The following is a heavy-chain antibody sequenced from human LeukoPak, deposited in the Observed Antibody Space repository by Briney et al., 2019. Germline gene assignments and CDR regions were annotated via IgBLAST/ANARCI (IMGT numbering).Heavy chain of an antibody. CDR1: GFSISDHH. D-gene: IGHD3-10*01. Sequence: GGSLRLSCAASGFSISDHHMIWVRQAPGKGLEWLSSITTISHYIYYAGSVRGRIAISTDNAKNSLYLQMNSLRAEDTAVYYCARDFSRLAGFGVNWYFDLWGRGTLVTVSS. CDR2: ITTISHYI. J-gene: IGHJ2*01. V-gene: IGHV3-21*01. CDR3: ARDFSRLAGFGVNWYFDL.